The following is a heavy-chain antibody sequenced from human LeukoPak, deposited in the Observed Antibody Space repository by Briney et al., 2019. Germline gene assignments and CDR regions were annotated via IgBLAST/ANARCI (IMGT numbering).Heavy chain of an antibody. CDR2: INPNSGGT. J-gene: IGHJ4*02. CDR3: ARDPRNDYGDSRHY. V-gene: IGHV1-2*02. CDR1: GYTFTGYY. D-gene: IGHD4-17*01. Sequence: GASVKVSCKASGYTFTGYYMHWVRQAPGQGLEWMGWINPNSGGTNYAQKFQGRVTMTRDTSISTAYMELSRLRSDDTAVYYCARDPRNDYGDSRHYWGQGTLVTVSS.